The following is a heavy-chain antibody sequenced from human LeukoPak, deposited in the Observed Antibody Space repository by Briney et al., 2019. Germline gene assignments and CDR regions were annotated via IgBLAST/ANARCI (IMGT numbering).Heavy chain of an antibody. J-gene: IGHJ4*02. D-gene: IGHD3-22*01. CDR3: ARGLDYYDSSGYY. CDR1: GGTFSSYA. V-gene: IGHV1-69*13. Sequence: SVKVSCKASGGTFSSYAISWVRQAPGQGLEWMGGIIPIFGTANYAQKFQGRVTITADESTSTAYMKLSSLRSEDTAVYYCARGLDYYDSSGYYWGQGTLVTVSS. CDR2: IIPIFGTA.